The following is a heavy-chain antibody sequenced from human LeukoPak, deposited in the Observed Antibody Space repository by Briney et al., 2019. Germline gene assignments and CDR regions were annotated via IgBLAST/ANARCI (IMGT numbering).Heavy chain of an antibody. CDR2: INWNGGST. J-gene: IGHJ4*02. D-gene: IGHD3-22*01. V-gene: IGHV3-20*04. Sequence: GGSLRLSCAASGFTFDDYGMSWVRQAPGKGLEWVSGINWNGGSTGYADSVKGRFTISRDNAKNTVYLQMNSLRAEDTAVYYCARSLGSSGYQDYWGXXTLVTVSS. CDR3: ARSLGSSGYQDY. CDR1: GFTFDDYG.